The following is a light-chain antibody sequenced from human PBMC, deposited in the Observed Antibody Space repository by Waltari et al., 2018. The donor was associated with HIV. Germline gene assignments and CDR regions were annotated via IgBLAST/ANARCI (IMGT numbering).Light chain of an antibody. J-gene: IGLJ3*02. CDR3: ATWDDSLNGWV. V-gene: IGLV1-44*01. CDR1: SSNLGSNA. CDR2: SND. Sequence: QSVLTQPPSASGNPGQRVTISCSGSSSNLGSNAVSWSQQVPGTAPKVFIYSNDDRPSGVPDRFSGSKSGTSASLAISGLQSEDEADYYCATWDDSLNGWVFGGGTKVTVL.